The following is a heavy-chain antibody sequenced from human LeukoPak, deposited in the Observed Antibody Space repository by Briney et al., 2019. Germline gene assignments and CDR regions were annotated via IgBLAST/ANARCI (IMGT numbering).Heavy chain of an antibody. CDR3: ARGRQWLVDPFDY. J-gene: IGHJ4*02. Sequence: GGSLRLSCAASGFTLSSYSMNWVRQAPGKGLEWVSYISTSSGTIYYADSVKCRFTISRDNAENSLYLQMHSLRAEDTAVYYCARGRQWLVDPFDYWGQGTLVTVSS. V-gene: IGHV3-48*01. CDR1: GFTLSSYS. CDR2: ISTSSGTI. D-gene: IGHD6-19*01.